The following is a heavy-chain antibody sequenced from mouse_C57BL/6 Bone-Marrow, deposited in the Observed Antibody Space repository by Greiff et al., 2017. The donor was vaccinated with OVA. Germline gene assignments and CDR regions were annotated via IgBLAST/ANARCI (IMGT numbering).Heavy chain of an antibody. J-gene: IGHJ4*01. CDR2: IYPRSGNT. CDR3: ARLGLSTTVVATGAMDY. CDR1: GYTFTSYG. Sequence: QVHVKQSGAELARPGASVKLSCKASGYTFTSYGISWVKQRTGQGLEWIGEIYPRSGNTYYNEKFKGKATLTADKSSSTAYMELRSLTSEDSAVYFCARLGLSTTVVATGAMDYWGQGTSVTVSS. V-gene: IGHV1-81*01. D-gene: IGHD1-1*01.